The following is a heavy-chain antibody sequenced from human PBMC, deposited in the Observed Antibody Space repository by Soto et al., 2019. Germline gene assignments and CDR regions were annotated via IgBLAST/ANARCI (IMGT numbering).Heavy chain of an antibody. V-gene: IGHV3-21*01. D-gene: IGHD3-22*01. J-gene: IGHJ4*02. Sequence: EVQLVESGGGLVKPGGSLRLSCAASGFTYSSYSMNWVRQAPGKGLEWVSSISSSSSYIYYADSVKGRFTISRDNAKNSLYLQMNSLRAEDTDVYYCARDLSSYWFDYWGQGTLVTVSS. CDR3: ARDLSSYWFDY. CDR1: GFTYSSYS. CDR2: ISSSSSYI.